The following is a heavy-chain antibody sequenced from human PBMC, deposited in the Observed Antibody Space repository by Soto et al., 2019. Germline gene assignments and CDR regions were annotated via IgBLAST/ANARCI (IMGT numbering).Heavy chain of an antibody. J-gene: IGHJ3*01. Sequence: QVQLVQSGAEVKKPGASVRVSCKTSGYTFINYGITWVRQAPGQGLEWMGWLSAYNGDTSSSEKLQDRFTMTTDTSTNTVYMDLRSRTSDDAAVYSCPRWSAIVGGAEALDVWGQGTMVIVSS. CDR3: PRWSAIVGGAEALDV. CDR2: LSAYNGDT. D-gene: IGHD1-26*01. CDR1: GYTFINYG. V-gene: IGHV1-18*01.